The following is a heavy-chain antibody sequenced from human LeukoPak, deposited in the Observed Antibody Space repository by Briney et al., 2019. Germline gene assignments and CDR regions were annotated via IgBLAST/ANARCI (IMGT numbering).Heavy chain of an antibody. CDR2: IYYSGST. V-gene: IGHV4-59*01. CDR3: ARSYYDILTGYYYYYGMDV. D-gene: IGHD3-9*01. J-gene: IGHJ6*02. Sequence: SETLSLTCTVSGGSISSYYWSWIRQPPGKGLEWIGYIYYSGSTNYNPSLKSRVTISVDTSKNQFSLNLSSVTAADTAVYYCARSYYDILTGYYYYYGMDVWGQGTTVTVSS. CDR1: GGSISSYY.